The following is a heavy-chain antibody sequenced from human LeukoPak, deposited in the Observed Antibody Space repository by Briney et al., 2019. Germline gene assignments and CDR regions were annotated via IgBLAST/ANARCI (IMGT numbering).Heavy chain of an antibody. D-gene: IGHD3-22*01. Sequence: SETLSLTCTVSGGSIISGSYYWSWIRQPAGKGLERIGRVYTSRSTHYNPSLKSRVTISVDTSKNQFSLKLSSVTAADTAVYYCARVYYDSSGNYYAGAFEIWGQGTTVTVSS. V-gene: IGHV4-61*02. CDR2: VYTSRST. J-gene: IGHJ3*02. CDR1: GGSIISGSYY. CDR3: ARVYYDSSGNYYAGAFEI.